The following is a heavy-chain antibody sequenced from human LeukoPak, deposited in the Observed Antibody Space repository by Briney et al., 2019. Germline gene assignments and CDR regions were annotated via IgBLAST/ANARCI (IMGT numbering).Heavy chain of an antibody. J-gene: IGHJ4*02. CDR1: GFTVSSNY. CDR3: ARASVETTEDF. Sequence: GGSLRLSCAASGFTVSSNYMSWVRQAPGKGLEWVSVIYSGDSTYYADSVKGRFTISRDNSKNTLYLQMNSLRPDDTAVYYCARASVETTEDFWGQGTLVTVSS. V-gene: IGHV3-66*02. D-gene: IGHD4-23*01. CDR2: IYSGDST.